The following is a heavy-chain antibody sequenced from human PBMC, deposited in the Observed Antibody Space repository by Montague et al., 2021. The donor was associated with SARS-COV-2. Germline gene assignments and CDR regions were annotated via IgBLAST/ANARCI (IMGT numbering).Heavy chain of an antibody. D-gene: IGHD3-9*01. CDR3: ARVYYDISAMDV. CDR1: GGSFSGYY. J-gene: IGHJ6*02. CDR2: FYYSGCT. V-gene: IGHV4-59*01. Sequence: SETLSLTCAVYGGSFSGYYWSWIRQPPGKGLEWIGYFYYSGCTNYNPSLKSRVTISVDTSKNQFSLKLTSVTAADTAVYFCARVYYDISAMDVWGQGTTVTVSS.